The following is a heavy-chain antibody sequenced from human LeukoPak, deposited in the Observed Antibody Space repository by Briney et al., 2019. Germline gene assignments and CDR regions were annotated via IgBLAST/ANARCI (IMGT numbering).Heavy chain of an antibody. D-gene: IGHD6-13*01. Sequence: ASVKASCKVSGYTLTELSMHWVRQAPGQGLEWMGIINPSGGSTSYAQKFQGRVTMTRDTSTSTVYMELSSLRSEDTAVYYCARTYSSSYYFDYWGQGTLVTVSS. CDR3: ARTYSSSYYFDY. CDR2: INPSGGST. J-gene: IGHJ4*02. V-gene: IGHV1-46*01. CDR1: GYTLTELS.